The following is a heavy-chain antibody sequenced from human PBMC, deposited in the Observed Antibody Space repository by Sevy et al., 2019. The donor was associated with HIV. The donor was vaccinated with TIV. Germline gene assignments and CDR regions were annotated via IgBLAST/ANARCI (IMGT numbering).Heavy chain of an antibody. CDR3: TTDELLPSYFDY. D-gene: IGHD1-26*01. V-gene: IGHV3-15*01. CDR2: IKSKTDGGTT. J-gene: IGHJ4*02. Sequence: GGSLRLSCAASGFTFSNAWMSWVRQAPGKGLEWIGRIKSKTDGGTTDYAAPVKGRFTISRDDSKNTLYLQMNSLKTEDTAVYYCTTDELLPSYFDYWGQGTLVTVSS. CDR1: GFTFSNAW.